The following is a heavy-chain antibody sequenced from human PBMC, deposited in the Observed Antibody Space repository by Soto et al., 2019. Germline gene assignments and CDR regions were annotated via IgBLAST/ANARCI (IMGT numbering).Heavy chain of an antibody. CDR3: ARGRLAVAGNY. V-gene: IGHV4-34*01. CDR1: GGSFSGYY. J-gene: IGHJ4*02. CDR2: INHSGST. Sequence: QVQLQQWGAGLLKPSETLSLTCAVYGGSFSGYYWSWIRQPPGKGLEWIGEINHSGSTNYNPSLKGRVTISVDTSKNQFSLKLSSVTAADTAVYYCARGRLAVAGNYWGQGTLVTVSS. D-gene: IGHD6-19*01.